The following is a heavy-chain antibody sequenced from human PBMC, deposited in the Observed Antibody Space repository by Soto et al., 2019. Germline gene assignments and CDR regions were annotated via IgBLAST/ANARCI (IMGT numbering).Heavy chain of an antibody. V-gene: IGHV4-39*01. CDR2: IYYSGST. D-gene: IGHD3-3*01. J-gene: IGHJ5*02. CDR3: ATYYDFWSGPTFGLSPEAPNWFDP. CDR1: GGSISSSSYY. Sequence: SETLSLTCTVSGGSISSSSYYWGWIRQPPGKGLEWIGSIYYSGSTYYNPSLKSRDTISVDTSKNQFSLKLSSVTAADTAVYYCATYYDFWSGPTFGLSPEAPNWFDPWGQGTLVTVSS.